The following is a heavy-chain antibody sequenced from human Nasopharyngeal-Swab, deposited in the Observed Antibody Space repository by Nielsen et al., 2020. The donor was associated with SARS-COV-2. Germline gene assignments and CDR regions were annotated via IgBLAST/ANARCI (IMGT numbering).Heavy chain of an antibody. CDR1: GFTFDDYT. D-gene: IGHD3-22*01. CDR2: ISWDSGSI. Sequence: SLKISCAASGFTFDDYTRHWVRQAPGKGLEWDSGISWDSGSITYADSVKGRFTISRDNAKNFLYLQMNSLRAEDTALYYCAKGGRIAMIEDFWGQGTMVTVSS. CDR3: AKGGRIAMIEDF. J-gene: IGHJ3*01. V-gene: IGHV3-9*01.